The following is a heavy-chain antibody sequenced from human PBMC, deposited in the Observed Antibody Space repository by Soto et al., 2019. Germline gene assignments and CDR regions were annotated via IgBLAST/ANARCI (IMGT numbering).Heavy chain of an antibody. CDR3: ARVLGYASSWWRHSAFDI. CDR1: GGTFSSYA. CDR2: IIPIFGTA. D-gene: IGHD6-13*01. Sequence: SVKVSCKASGGTFSSYAISWVRQAPGQGLEWMGGIIPIFGTANYAQKFQGRVTITADKSTSTAYMELRSLTSDDTAVYYCARVLGYASSWWRHSAFDIWGQGTMVTVSS. J-gene: IGHJ3*02. V-gene: IGHV1-69*06.